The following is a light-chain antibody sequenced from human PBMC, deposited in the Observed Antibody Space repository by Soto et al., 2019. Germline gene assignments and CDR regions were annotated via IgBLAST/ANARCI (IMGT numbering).Light chain of an antibody. CDR2: GAS. CDR1: QSVRSSF. V-gene: IGKV3-20*01. J-gene: IGKJ1*01. CDR3: QQYGSGWT. Sequence: EIVLTQSPGTLSLSPGERATLSCRASQSVRSSFLAWYQQKPGQAPRLLIYGASSRATGIPDRFSGSGSGTDCTLTISRLEPEDFAVYHCQQYGSGWTFGQGTKVEIK.